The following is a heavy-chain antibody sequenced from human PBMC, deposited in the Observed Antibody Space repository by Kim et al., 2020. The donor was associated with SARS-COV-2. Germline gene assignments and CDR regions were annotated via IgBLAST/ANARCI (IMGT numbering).Heavy chain of an antibody. V-gene: IGHV5-51*01. D-gene: IGHD2-15*01. Sequence: GESLKISCKGFGYDFGTYWIGWVRQMPGKGLEWMGIIYPGDSHTTYNPSFQGQVTMSADKSISTAYLQWTSLKASDTAIYFCARKTLNGGTPGGAMGVWGQGTTVTVSS. J-gene: IGHJ6*02. CDR1: GYDFGTYW. CDR2: IYPGDSHT. CDR3: ARKTLNGGTPGGAMGV.